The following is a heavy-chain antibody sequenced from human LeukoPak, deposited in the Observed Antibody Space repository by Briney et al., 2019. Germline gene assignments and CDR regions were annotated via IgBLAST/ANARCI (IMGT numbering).Heavy chain of an antibody. CDR2: ISGSGGST. CDR1: GFTFSSYA. J-gene: IGHJ4*02. V-gene: IGHV3-23*01. CDR3: ARDQYRSSSIVFDY. D-gene: IGHD6-6*01. Sequence: PGGSLRPSCAASGFTFSSYAMSWVRQAPGKGLEWVSAISGSGGSTYYADSVKGRFTISRDNAKNSLYLQMSSLRVEDTAVYYCARDQYRSSSIVFDYWGQGTLVTVSS.